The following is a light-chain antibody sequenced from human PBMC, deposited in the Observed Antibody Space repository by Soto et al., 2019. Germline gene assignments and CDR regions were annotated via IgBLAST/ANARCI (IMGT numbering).Light chain of an antibody. J-gene: IGLJ2*01. CDR3: QTWGTGIVI. Sequence: QPVLTQSPSASASLGASVKLNCTLSSGHSNYAIAWHQQQPEKGPRYLMKLNRDGSHSKGDGIPNRFSGSSSGAERYLTISSLQSEDEADYYCQTWGTGIVIFGGGTQLTVL. CDR2: LNRDGSH. V-gene: IGLV4-69*01. CDR1: SGHSNYA.